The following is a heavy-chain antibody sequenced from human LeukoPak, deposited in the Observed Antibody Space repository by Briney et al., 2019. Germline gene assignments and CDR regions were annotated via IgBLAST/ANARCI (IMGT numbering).Heavy chain of an antibody. V-gene: IGHV4-34*01. J-gene: IGHJ4*02. CDR2: INHSGST. Sequence: SETLSLTCAVYGGSFSGYYWSWIRQPPGKGLDWIGEINHSGSTNYNPSLKSRVTISVDTSKNQFSLKLSSVTAADTAVYYCARVWLNLRRTSSTQGFDYWGQGTLVTVSS. CDR3: ARVWLNLRRTSSTQGFDY. CDR1: GGSFSGYY. D-gene: IGHD5-24*01.